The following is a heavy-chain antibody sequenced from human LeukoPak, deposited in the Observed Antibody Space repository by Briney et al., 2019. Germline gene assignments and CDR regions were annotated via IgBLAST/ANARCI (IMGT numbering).Heavy chain of an antibody. J-gene: IGHJ6*04. CDR3: AEHGITMIVGV. D-gene: IGHD3-22*01. V-gene: IGHV3-48*03. CDR2: NTSSVNTI. CDR1: GVTSCVYE. Sequence: GGSLSLSCALSGVTSCVYEMSGVPHAPGGGREGGSDNTSSVNTIYSAHPVKGQFTISKDHAKNSLYLQINSLRAQAPAVHYCAEHGITMIVGVWGKGTTVTISS.